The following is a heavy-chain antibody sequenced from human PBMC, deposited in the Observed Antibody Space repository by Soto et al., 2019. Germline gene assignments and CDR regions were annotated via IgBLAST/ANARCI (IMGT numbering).Heavy chain of an antibody. CDR1: GGSVSSGSYY. CDR3: ARYVNPYDTAVWFDP. V-gene: IGHV4-61*01. CDR2: IYYSGTT. D-gene: IGHD3-9*01. Sequence: SETLSLTCTVSGGSVSSGSYYWSWIRQPPGKGLEWIGYIYYSGTTNYNSSLKSRVTISLDTSKNQFSLRLRSVTAADTAVYYCARYVNPYDTAVWFDPWGQGTLVTVSS. J-gene: IGHJ5*02.